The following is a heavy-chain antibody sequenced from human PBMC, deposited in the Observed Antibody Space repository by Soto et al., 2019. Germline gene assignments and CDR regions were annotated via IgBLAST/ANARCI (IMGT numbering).Heavy chain of an antibody. V-gene: IGHV4-59*01. J-gene: IGHJ4*02. Sequence: PSETLSLTCTVSGGSISSYYWSWIRQPPGKGLEWIGYIYYSGSTNYNPSLKSRVTISVDTSKNQFSLKLSSVTAADTAVYYCARYSSGYLIGRAFDYWGQGTLVTVSS. CDR1: GGSISSYY. CDR2: IYYSGST. D-gene: IGHD3-22*01. CDR3: ARYSSGYLIGRAFDY.